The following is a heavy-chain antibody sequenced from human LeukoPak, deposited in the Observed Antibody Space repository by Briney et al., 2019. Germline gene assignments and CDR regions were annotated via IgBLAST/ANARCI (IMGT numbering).Heavy chain of an antibody. J-gene: IGHJ6*04. Sequence: GGSLGLSCAASGFTFSSYEMNWVRQAPGKGLEWVSYISSSGSTIYYADSVKGRFTISRYNAKNSLYLQMNSLRAEDTAVYYCAELGITMIGGVWGKGTTVTISS. CDR3: AELGITMIGGV. D-gene: IGHD3-10*02. CDR1: GFTFSSYE. CDR2: ISSSGSTI. V-gene: IGHV3-48*03.